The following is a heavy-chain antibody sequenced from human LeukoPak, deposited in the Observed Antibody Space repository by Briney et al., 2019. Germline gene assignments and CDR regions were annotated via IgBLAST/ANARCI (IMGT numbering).Heavy chain of an antibody. CDR3: ARHXQLNRLYNWFDP. D-gene: IGHD6-13*01. J-gene: IGHJ5*02. CDR2: IIPIFGTA. V-gene: IGHV1-69*13. Sequence: VKVXXXASGGTFSSYAISWVRQAPGQGLEWMGGIIPIFGTANYAQKFQGRVTITADESTSTAYMELSRLRSEDTAVYYCARHXQLNRLYNWFDPWGQGTLVTVSS. CDR1: GGTFSSYA.